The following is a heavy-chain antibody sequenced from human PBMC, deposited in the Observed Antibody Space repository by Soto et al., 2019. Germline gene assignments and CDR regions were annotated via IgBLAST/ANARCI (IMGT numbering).Heavy chain of an antibody. CDR1: GFTFSNYA. V-gene: IGHV3-30*18. J-gene: IGHJ6*02. D-gene: IGHD3-3*01. CDR2: ISYGGTNT. CDR3: AKHRYSVFGMPWYGMDV. Sequence: QVQLVESGGGVVQPGTSLRLSCEASGFTFSNYAMHWVRQAPGKGLEWVALISYGGTNTYYADSVRGRFTISRDNSKNTLYLQMNSLRAEDTAVYYCAKHRYSVFGMPWYGMDVWGQGTTVTVSS.